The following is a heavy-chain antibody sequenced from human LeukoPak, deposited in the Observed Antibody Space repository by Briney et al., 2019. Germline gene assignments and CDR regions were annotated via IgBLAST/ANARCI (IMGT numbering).Heavy chain of an antibody. V-gene: IGHV1-2*02. CDR3: ARDHRGYSYGYVDY. CDR1: GYTFTGYY. CDR2: INPNSGGT. D-gene: IGHD5-18*01. J-gene: IGHJ4*02. Sequence: AAVKVSCKASGYTFTGYYMHWVRQAPGQGLEWMGWINPNSGGTNYAQKFQGRVTMTRDTSISTAYMELSRLRSDDTAVYYCARDHRGYSYGYVDYWGQGTLVTV.